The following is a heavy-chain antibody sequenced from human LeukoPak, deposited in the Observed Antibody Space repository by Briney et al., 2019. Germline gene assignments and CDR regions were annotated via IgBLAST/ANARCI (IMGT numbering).Heavy chain of an antibody. CDR3: VREYHGGYFDF. V-gene: IGHV1-46*03. CDR2: VYPSAGTS. Sequence: ASVKVSCKASGYAFTSYYMHWVRQAPGQGLEWLGVVYPSAGTSDPAQRFRGRITLSDDTSTSTAYMELRSLKSEDTAIYFCVREYHGGYFDFWGQGTLVTVSS. J-gene: IGHJ4*02. D-gene: IGHD3-16*01. CDR1: GYAFTSYY.